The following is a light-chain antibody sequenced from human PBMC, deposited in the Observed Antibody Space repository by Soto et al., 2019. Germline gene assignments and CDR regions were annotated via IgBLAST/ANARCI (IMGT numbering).Light chain of an antibody. Sequence: DIQMTQSPSTLSASVGDRVTITCRASQSISGWLAWYQQKPGKAPKLMIYDASSLESGDPTKFSGSGSGTEFTFTISSLQSDDFATYYCQQYASYWTLGQGTKVDIK. J-gene: IGKJ1*01. V-gene: IGKV1-5*01. CDR3: QQYASYWT. CDR2: DAS. CDR1: QSISGW.